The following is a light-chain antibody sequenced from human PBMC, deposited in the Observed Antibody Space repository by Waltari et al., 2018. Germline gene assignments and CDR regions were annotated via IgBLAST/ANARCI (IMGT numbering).Light chain of an antibody. Sequence: QSALTQPRSVSRSPGQSVTISCTGTTSDVGGYYDVSWYQHHPANVPELIIYDVTKRPSGVPDRFSASKSGNTASLTISGLQAEDDADYYCCSYAGSLYVFGTGTKVTVL. CDR3: CSYAGSLYV. CDR2: DVT. J-gene: IGLJ1*01. CDR1: TSDVGGYYD. V-gene: IGLV2-11*01.